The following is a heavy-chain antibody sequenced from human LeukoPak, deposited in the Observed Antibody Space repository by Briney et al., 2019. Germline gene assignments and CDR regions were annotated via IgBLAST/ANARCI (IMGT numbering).Heavy chain of an antibody. V-gene: IGHV4-34*01. J-gene: IGHJ4*02. Sequence: ASETLSPTCAVYGGSFSGYYWSWICQPPGKGLEWIGEINHSGSTNYIPSLKSRVTISVDTSKNQFSLKLSSVTAADTAVYYCARGGKDDSSGYFDYWGQGTLVTVSS. CDR3: ARGGKDDSSGYFDY. D-gene: IGHD3-22*01. CDR1: GGSFSGYY. CDR2: INHSGST.